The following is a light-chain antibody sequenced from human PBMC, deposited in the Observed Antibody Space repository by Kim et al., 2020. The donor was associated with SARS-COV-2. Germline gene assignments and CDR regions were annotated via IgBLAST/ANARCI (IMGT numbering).Light chain of an antibody. V-gene: IGKV1-39*01. J-gene: IGKJ1*01. Sequence: ASTVDRVTSTCRARQSISTYLNWYQKKSGKAPSLLIYAASNLQSGVPSRFSGSGSGTDFTLTITNLQPEDFATYYCQQSYTTPRTFGQGTKVDIK. CDR2: AAS. CDR3: QQSYTTPRT. CDR1: QSISTY.